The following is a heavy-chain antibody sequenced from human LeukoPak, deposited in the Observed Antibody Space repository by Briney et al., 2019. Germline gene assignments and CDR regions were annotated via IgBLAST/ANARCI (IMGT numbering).Heavy chain of an antibody. V-gene: IGHV4-59*01. Sequence: PSETLSLTCTVSGGSIRSYYWSWIRQPPGKGLEWIGYIYYSGNTNYNPSLKSRVTISVDTSKNQFSLKLSSVTAADTAMYYCARVFVYCSGGSCYWGWFDPWGQGTLVTVSS. CDR2: IYYSGNT. J-gene: IGHJ5*02. CDR1: GGSIRSYY. CDR3: ARVFVYCSGGSCYWGWFDP. D-gene: IGHD2-15*01.